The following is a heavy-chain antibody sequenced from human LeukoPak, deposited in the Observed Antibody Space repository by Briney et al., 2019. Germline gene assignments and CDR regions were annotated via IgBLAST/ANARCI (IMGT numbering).Heavy chain of an antibody. D-gene: IGHD2-21*01. CDR3: ASIPNVDQLEFDY. CDR2: ISAYNGNT. CDR1: GYTFTSYG. J-gene: IGHJ4*02. V-gene: IGHV1-18*01. Sequence: ASVKVSCKASGYTFTSYGISWVRQAPGQGLEWMGWISAYNGNTNYAQKFQGRVTITADESTSTAYMELSSLRSEDTAVYYCASIPNVDQLEFDYWGQGTLVTVSS.